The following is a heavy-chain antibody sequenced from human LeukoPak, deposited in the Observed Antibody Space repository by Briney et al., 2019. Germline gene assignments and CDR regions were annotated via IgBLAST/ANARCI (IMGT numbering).Heavy chain of an antibody. CDR3: ARGYDFWSGYYTPYAFDI. CDR2: IYTSGST. V-gene: IGHV4-61*02. Sequence: SETLSLTCTVSGGSISSGSYYWSWIRQPAGKGLEWIGRIYTSGSTNYNPSLKSRVTISVDTSKNQFSLKLSSVTAADTAVYYCARGYDFWSGYYTPYAFDIWGQGTMVTVSS. J-gene: IGHJ3*02. D-gene: IGHD3-3*01. CDR1: GGSISSGSYY.